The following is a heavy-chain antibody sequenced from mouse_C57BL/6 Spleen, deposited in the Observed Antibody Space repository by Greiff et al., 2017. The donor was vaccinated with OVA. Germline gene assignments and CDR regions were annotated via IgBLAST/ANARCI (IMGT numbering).Heavy chain of an antibody. CDR3: ARRDYDEPFAY. D-gene: IGHD2-4*01. J-gene: IGHJ3*01. V-gene: IGHV1-69*01. CDR1: GYTFTSYW. CDR2: IDPSDSYT. Sequence: QVQLQQSGAELVMPGASVKLSCKASGYTFTSYWMHWVKQRPGQGLEWIGEIDPSDSYTNYNQKFKGKSTLTVDKSSSTAYMQLSSLTSEDSAVYYCARRDYDEPFAYWGQGTLVTVSA.